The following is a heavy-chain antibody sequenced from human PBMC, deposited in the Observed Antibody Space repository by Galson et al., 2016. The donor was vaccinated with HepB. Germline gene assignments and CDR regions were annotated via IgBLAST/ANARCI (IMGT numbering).Heavy chain of an antibody. Sequence: LVKPTQTLTLTCTFSGFSLSTSGVGVGWIRQPPGEALEWLALIYWNDDKRYSPSLKSSFSITKDTSKNQVVLTMTNMDPVDTATYYCSRRTLHAGHWTFDYWGQGTLLTVSS. J-gene: IGHJ4*02. V-gene: IGHV2-5*01. CDR2: IYWNDDK. CDR1: GFSLSTSGVG. CDR3: SRRTLHAGHWTFDY. D-gene: IGHD1-1*01.